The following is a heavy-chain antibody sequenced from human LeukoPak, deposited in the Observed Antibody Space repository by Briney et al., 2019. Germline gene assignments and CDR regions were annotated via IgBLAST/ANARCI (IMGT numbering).Heavy chain of an antibody. Sequence: GGSLRLSCATSGFTFSSYAMSWVRQAPGKGLEWVSVISGSGGSTYYADSVKGRFTISRDNSKNTLYLQMNSLRAEDTAVYYCARDFTGTFCIDYWGQGNLVTVSS. CDR1: GFTFSSYA. CDR3: ARDFTGTFCIDY. V-gene: IGHV3-23*01. CDR2: ISGSGGST. J-gene: IGHJ4*02. D-gene: IGHD2-8*02.